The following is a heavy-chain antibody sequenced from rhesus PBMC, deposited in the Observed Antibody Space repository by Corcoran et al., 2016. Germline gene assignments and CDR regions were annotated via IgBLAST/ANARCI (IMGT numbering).Heavy chain of an antibody. D-gene: IGHD2-39*01. CDR2: INGNSGST. V-gene: IGHV4-80*01. CDR1: GASISSYW. CDR3: ASYCSRGVCYDGLDA. J-gene: IGHJ6*01. Sequence: QVQLQESGPGVVKPSETLSLTCAVSGASISSYWWTWIRQPPGKGLEWIGEINGNSGSTNYNPTLKSRVTISKDASKNQFSLKLSSVTAADTAVYYCASYCSRGVCYDGLDAWGQGVVVTVSS.